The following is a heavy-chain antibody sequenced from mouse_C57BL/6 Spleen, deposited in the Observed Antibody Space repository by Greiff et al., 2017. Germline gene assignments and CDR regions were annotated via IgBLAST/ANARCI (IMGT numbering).Heavy chain of an antibody. D-gene: IGHD4-1*01. CDR3: TGFWGYAMDY. V-gene: IGHV14-4*01. J-gene: IGHJ4*01. CDR2: IDPENGDI. Sequence: VQLQQSGAELVRPGASVKLSCTASGFNIKDAYMHWVKQRPEQGLEWIGWIDPENGDIEYASKFQGTAPITAYTSANTAYLQLSSLTSEDTAVYYCTGFWGYAMDYWGQGTSVTVSS. CDR1: GFNIKDAY.